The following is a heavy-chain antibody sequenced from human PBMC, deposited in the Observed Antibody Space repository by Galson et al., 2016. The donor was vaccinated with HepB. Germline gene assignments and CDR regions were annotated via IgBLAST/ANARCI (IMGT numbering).Heavy chain of an antibody. CDR3: AKATPYYDVLTGFFVYYSDY. D-gene: IGHD3-9*01. V-gene: IGHV3-23*01. CDR2: IRGTGVTT. Sequence: SLRLSCAASGFTFSDYAMSWVRQAPGKGLQWVSTIRGTGVTTHYADSVKGRFTISRDNSKNTLDLQMSSLRAEDTAMYYCAKATPYYDVLTGFFVYYSDYWGHGTLVTVSS. J-gene: IGHJ4*01. CDR1: GFTFSDYA.